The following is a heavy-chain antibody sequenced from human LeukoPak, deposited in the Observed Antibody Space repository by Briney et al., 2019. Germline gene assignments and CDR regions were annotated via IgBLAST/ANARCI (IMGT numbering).Heavy chain of an antibody. V-gene: IGHV3-30-3*01. J-gene: IGHJ4*02. D-gene: IGHD5-12*01. Sequence: GGSLRLSCAASGFTFSSYAMHWVRQAPGKGLEWVAVISYDGSNKYYADSVKGRFTISRDNSKNTLYLQMNSLRAEDTAVYYCAREKAKGFSGYDLDYWGQGTLVIVSS. CDR2: ISYDGSNK. CDR1: GFTFSSYA. CDR3: AREKAKGFSGYDLDY.